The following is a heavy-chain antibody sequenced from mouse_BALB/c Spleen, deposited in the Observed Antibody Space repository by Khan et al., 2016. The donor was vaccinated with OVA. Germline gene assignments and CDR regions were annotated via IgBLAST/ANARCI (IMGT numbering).Heavy chain of an antibody. CDR3: AREATSWDFSFPY. V-gene: IGHV1S136*01. Sequence: MQLEESGPELVEPGASVKMSCKASGYTFTNYVMHWVKQKPGQGLEWIGYINPYNAGTRYNEKFKGQATLTSDISSTTAYMELSSLTSEDSAVYYCAREATSWDFSFPYWGQGTLVTVSA. J-gene: IGHJ3*01. CDR1: GYTFTNYV. D-gene: IGHD4-1*01. CDR2: INPYNAGT.